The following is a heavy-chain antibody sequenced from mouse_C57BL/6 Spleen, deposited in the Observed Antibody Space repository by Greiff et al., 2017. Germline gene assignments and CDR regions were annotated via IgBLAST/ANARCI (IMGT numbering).Heavy chain of an antibody. J-gene: IGHJ2*01. CDR1: GYTFTSYW. D-gene: IGHD1-1*01. CDR2: IDPSDSYT. Sequence: QVQLQQPGAELVKPGASVKLSCKASGYTFTSYWMQWVKQRPGQGLGWIGEIDPSDSYTNYNTKFKGKATLTVDTSSSTAYMQLSSLTSEDSAVYYCARLITTVVASDNWGQGTTLTVSS. V-gene: IGHV1-50*01. CDR3: ARLITTVVASDN.